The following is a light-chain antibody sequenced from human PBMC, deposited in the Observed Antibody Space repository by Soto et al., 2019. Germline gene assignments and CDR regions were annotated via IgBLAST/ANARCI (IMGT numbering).Light chain of an antibody. CDR2: EVS. V-gene: IGLV2-14*01. CDR1: SNDVGGYNY. Sequence: QPVLTQPASVSGSPGQSITISCTGTSNDVGGYNYVSWYQQHPGKAPKLMIYEVSNRPSGVSNRFSGSKSGNTASLTISGLQAEDEADYYCSSYTSSSTWVFGGGTKLTVL. J-gene: IGLJ3*02. CDR3: SSYTSSSTWV.